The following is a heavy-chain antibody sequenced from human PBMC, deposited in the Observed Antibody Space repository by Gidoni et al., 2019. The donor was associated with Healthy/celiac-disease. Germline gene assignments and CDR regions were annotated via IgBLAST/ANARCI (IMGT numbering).Heavy chain of an antibody. D-gene: IGHD3-3*01. CDR1: GFTFSSYS. J-gene: IGHJ3*02. V-gene: IGHV3-21*01. Sequence: EVQLVDSGGGLVKPGGSLRLSCAASGFTFSSYSMNWVRQAPGKGLEWVSAISSSSSYIYYADSVKGRFTISRDNAKNSLYLQMNSLRAEDTAVYYCAILGPYDAFDIWGQGTMVTVSS. CDR3: AILGPYDAFDI. CDR2: ISSSSSYI.